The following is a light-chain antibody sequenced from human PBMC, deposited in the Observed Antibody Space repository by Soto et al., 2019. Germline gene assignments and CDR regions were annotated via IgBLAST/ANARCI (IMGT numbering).Light chain of an antibody. V-gene: IGKV1-5*03. CDR2: KAS. CDR3: QQYKTYPLT. Sequence: DIQMTQSPSTLSASVGDRVTITCRAGQSISTWLAWYQQKPGKAPKLLIYKASSLEGGVPSRFSGSGSGTEFNITISSLQPDDFATYYCQQYKTYPLTFGGGTTVDIK. J-gene: IGKJ4*01. CDR1: QSISTW.